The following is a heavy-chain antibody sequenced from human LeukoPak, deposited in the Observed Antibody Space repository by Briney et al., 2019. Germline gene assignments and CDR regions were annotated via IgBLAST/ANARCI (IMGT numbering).Heavy chain of an antibody. V-gene: IGHV4-34*01. CDR2: INHSGST. D-gene: IGHD3-22*01. CDR1: GGSFSGYY. Sequence: SETLSLTCAVYGGSFSGYYWSWIRQPPGKGLEWIGEINHSGSTNYNPSLKSRVTISVDTSKNQFSLKLSSVTAADTAVYYCASLPYYYDSSGYGASYWGQGTLVTVSS. CDR3: ASLPYYYDSSGYGASY. J-gene: IGHJ4*02.